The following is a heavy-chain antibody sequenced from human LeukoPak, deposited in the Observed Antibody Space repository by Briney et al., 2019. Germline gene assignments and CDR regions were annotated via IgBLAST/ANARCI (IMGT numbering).Heavy chain of an antibody. CDR1: RYTFTGYY. CDR3: ARDRVSHVRGILRGVFDY. J-gene: IGHJ4*02. V-gene: IGHV1-2*02. CDR2: INPNSGAN. Sequence: ASVKVSCKTSRYTFTGYYIHWVRQAPGHGLEWMGWINPNSGANICAQKFQGRVTMTRDTCINTAYMDLSRLTSDDTAVYYCARDRVSHVRGILRGVFDYWGQGPLITVSS. D-gene: IGHD3-10*01.